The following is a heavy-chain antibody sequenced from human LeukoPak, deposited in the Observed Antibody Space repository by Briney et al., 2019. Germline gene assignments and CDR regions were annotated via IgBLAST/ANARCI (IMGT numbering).Heavy chain of an antibody. J-gene: IGHJ2*01. CDR1: GGSFSGYY. V-gene: IGHV4-34*01. CDR2: INHSGST. CDR3: ARAYSSSWNLSWWYFDL. Sequence: SETLSLTCAVYGGSFSGYYWSWIRQPPGKGLEWIGEINHSGSTNYNPSLKSRVTISVDTSKNQFSLKLSSVTAADTAVYYCARAYSSSWNLSWWYFDLWGRGTLVTVSS. D-gene: IGHD6-13*01.